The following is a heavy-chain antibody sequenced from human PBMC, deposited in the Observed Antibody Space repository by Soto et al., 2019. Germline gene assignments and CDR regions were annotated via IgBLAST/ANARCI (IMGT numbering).Heavy chain of an antibody. Sequence: QVQLQESGPGLVKTSETLSLTCNVSGASISSYYWSWIRQPPGKGLEWIGYISYRGTTKYNPSLKSRVTISVDTSKNQFSLKLSSVTAADTAVYYCARDPLNCSGGSCYSDWYFDLWGRGTLVTVSS. J-gene: IGHJ2*01. D-gene: IGHD2-15*01. V-gene: IGHV4-59*01. CDR1: GASISSYY. CDR2: ISYRGTT. CDR3: ARDPLNCSGGSCYSDWYFDL.